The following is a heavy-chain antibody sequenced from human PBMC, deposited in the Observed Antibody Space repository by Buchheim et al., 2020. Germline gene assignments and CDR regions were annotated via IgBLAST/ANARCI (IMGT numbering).Heavy chain of an antibody. V-gene: IGHV3-23*01. CDR3: AKEEVPNDY. CDR2: ISISGDRT. CDR1: GFTFSNAA. J-gene: IGHJ4*02. Sequence: EVQLLQSGGGLVQPGGSLRLSCAVSGFTFSNAAMSWVRQAPGKGLEYVSGISISGDRTYYTESVRGRFTISRDNSKKTVYLQMNSLTTEDTAIYYCAKEEVPNDYWGQGTL.